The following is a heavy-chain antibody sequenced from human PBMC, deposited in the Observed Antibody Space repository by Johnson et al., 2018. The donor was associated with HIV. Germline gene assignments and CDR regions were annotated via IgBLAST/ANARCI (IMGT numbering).Heavy chain of an antibody. D-gene: IGHD4-11*01. Sequence: VQLVESGGGLVKPGGSLRLSCAASGFIFSDYYMNWIRQAPGKGLEWVSVIYSGGSTYYADSVKGRFTISRDNSKNTLYLQMNSLRADDTAVYYCARGSTVTTLSGAFDIWGQGTMVTVSS. V-gene: IGHV3-66*01. CDR1: GFIFSDYY. CDR3: ARGSTVTTLSGAFDI. J-gene: IGHJ3*02. CDR2: IYSGGST.